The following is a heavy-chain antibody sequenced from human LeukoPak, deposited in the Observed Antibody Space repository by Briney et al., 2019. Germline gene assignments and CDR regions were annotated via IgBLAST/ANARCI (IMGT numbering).Heavy chain of an antibody. Sequence: SETLSLTCTVSGDSVASGGYFWTWIRQHPGKGLEWIGYISNSGTTSYNPSLKSRVSISVDTSNNQFSLRLSSVTAADTAVYYCARDVVVTSSPDAFDIWGQGTMVTVSS. CDR1: GDSVASGGYF. V-gene: IGHV4-31*03. D-gene: IGHD2-21*02. CDR2: ISNSGTT. J-gene: IGHJ3*02. CDR3: ARDVVVTSSPDAFDI.